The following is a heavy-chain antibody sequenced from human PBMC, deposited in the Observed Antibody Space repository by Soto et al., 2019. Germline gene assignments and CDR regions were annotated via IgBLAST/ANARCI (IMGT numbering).Heavy chain of an antibody. V-gene: IGHV3-74*03. CDR3: AKDLSWGQCGY. Sequence: EVQLVESGGGLVQPGGSLRLSCVASGFTFSSYWMHWVRQDPGKGLVWVSSIKTDGTATQYADSVKGRFTVSRDNAKNTLYLQMNSLRAEDTAVYYCAKDLSWGQCGYWGQGTLVTVSS. CDR2: IKTDGTAT. J-gene: IGHJ4*02. D-gene: IGHD3-16*01. CDR1: GFTFSSYW.